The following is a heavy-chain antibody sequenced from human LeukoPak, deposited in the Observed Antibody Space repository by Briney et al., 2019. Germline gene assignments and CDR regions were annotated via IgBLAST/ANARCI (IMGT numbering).Heavy chain of an antibody. CDR1: GYTFTGYY. V-gene: IGHV1-2*02. J-gene: IGHJ5*02. Sequence: GASVKVSCKASGYTFTGYYMHWVRQAPGQGLEWMGWINPNSGGTNYAQKFQGRVTMTRDTSISTAYMELSRLRSDDTAVYYCATEHPLSIAVAGIRSNWFDPWGQGTLVTVSS. CDR3: ATEHPLSIAVAGIRSNWFDP. D-gene: IGHD6-19*01. CDR2: INPNSGGT.